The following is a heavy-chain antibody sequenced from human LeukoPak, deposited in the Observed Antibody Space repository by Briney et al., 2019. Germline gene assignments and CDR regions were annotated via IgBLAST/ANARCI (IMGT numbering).Heavy chain of an antibody. V-gene: IGHV4-39*07. J-gene: IGHJ4*02. CDR2: IYYSGST. CDR3: ARGVDYGDYVFDY. CDR1: GGSISSSSYY. D-gene: IGHD4-17*01. Sequence: PSETLSLTCTVSGGSISSSSYYWGWIRQPPGKGLEWIGSIYYSGSTYYNPSLKSRVTISVDTSKNQFSLKLSSVTAADTAVYYCARGVDYGDYVFDYWGQGTLVTVSS.